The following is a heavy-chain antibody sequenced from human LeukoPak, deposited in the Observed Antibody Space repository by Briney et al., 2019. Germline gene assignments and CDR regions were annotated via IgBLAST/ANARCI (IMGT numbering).Heavy chain of an antibody. J-gene: IGHJ4*02. V-gene: IGHV3-30*02. CDR2: IRYDGSNK. CDR3: AKDLDAYDSSGYPHDY. D-gene: IGHD3-22*01. Sequence: PGGSLRLSCAASGFTFSSYGMHWVRQAPGKGLGWVAFIRYDGSNKYYADSVKGRFTISRDNSKNTLYLQMNSLRAEDTAVYYCAKDLDAYDSSGYPHDYWGQGTLVAVSS. CDR1: GFTFSSYG.